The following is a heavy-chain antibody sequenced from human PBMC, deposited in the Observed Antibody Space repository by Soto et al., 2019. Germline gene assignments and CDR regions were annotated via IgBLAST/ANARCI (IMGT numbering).Heavy chain of an antibody. Sequence: PGGSLRLSCXASGFTFSSYEMNWVRQAPGKGLEWVSYISSSGGTIYYADSVKGRFTISRDNAKNSLYLQMNSLRAEDTAVYYCARDGVYYYDSSGYHNWFDPWGQGTLVTVSS. CDR1: GFTFSSYE. CDR2: ISSSGGTI. V-gene: IGHV3-48*03. J-gene: IGHJ5*02. CDR3: ARDGVYYYDSSGYHNWFDP. D-gene: IGHD3-22*01.